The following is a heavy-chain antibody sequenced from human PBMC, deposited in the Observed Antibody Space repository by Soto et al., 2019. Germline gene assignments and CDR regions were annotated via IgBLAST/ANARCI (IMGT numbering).Heavy chain of an antibody. CDR2: ISAYNGNT. D-gene: IGHD3-3*01. CDR1: GYTFTSYG. CDR3: ARARLEWLLYGLKAHRSDP. Sequence: ASVKVSCKASGYTFTSYGISWVRQAPGQGLEWMGWISAYNGNTNYAQKLQGRVTMTTDTSTSTAYMELRSLRSDDTAVYYCARARLEWLLYGLKAHRSDPWGQGTLVTVSS. V-gene: IGHV1-18*01. J-gene: IGHJ5*02.